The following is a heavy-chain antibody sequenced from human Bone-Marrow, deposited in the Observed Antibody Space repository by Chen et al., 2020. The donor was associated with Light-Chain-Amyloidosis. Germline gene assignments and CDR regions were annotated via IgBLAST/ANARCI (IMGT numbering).Heavy chain of an antibody. J-gene: IGHJ6*02. CDR3: ARADAFYYYYGMDV. CDR1: GVSISSAGYY. Sequence: QVQLQESGPGLVRPSQTLSLTCTVSGVSISSAGYYWSWIRQHPGKGLEWIGHIFYSGSTYANPSLKSRVAISVDTSKNQFSLKVSSVTAADTAVYYCARADAFYYYYGMDVWGQGTTVTVSS. CDR2: IFYSGST. V-gene: IGHV4-31*03.